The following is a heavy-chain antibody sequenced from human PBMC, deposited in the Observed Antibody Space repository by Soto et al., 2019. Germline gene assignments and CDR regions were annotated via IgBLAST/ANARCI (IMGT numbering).Heavy chain of an antibody. V-gene: IGHV3-48*02. CDR3: ARGGNAPVY. D-gene: IGHD1-1*01. CDR2: ITSTSSAI. CDR1: GFPFSFYS. J-gene: IGHJ4*02. Sequence: PGGSLRLSCAASGFPFSFYSMNWVRQAPGKGLEWISYITSTSSAINYADSVRGRFTISRDNAMRSLYLQMNSLRDEDTAVYYCARGGNAPVYWGQGTLVTVSS.